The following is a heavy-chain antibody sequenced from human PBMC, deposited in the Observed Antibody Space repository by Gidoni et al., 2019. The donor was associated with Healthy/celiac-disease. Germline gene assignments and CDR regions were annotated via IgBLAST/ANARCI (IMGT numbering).Heavy chain of an antibody. Sequence: QVQLVQSGAEVKKPGASVKVSCKVSGYTLTELSMHWVRQAPGKGLEWMGGFDPEDGETIYAQKFQGRVTMTEDTSTDTAYMELSSLRSEDTAVYYCATGPFNYGGTLGAFDIWGQGTMVTVSS. J-gene: IGHJ3*02. V-gene: IGHV1-24*01. CDR3: ATGPFNYGGTLGAFDI. CDR2: FDPEDGET. CDR1: GYTLTELS. D-gene: IGHD4-17*01.